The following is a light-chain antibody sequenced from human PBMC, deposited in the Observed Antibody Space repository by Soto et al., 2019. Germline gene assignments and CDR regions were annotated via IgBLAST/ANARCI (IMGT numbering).Light chain of an antibody. V-gene: IGKV1-5*01. CDR2: DAA. Sequence: DIQLTQSPSTLSASVGDRVTITCRASQSISSWLAWYQQKPGKAPKLLIYDAASLESGGPSRFSGSGSGTEFPLTISSLQPDDFATYYCQQYNSYWTFGQGTKVDI. CDR1: QSISSW. CDR3: QQYNSYWT. J-gene: IGKJ1*01.